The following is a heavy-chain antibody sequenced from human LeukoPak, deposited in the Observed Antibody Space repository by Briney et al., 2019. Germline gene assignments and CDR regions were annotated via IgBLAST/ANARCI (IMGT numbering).Heavy chain of an antibody. D-gene: IGHD2-15*01. J-gene: IGHJ4*02. Sequence: SGPTLVKPTQTLTLTCTFSGFSLSTSGVGVGWIRQPPGKALEWLALIYWDDDKRYSPSLKSRLTITKDTSKNQVVLTMTNMDPADTATYYCALLLGYCSGGSCYSTQDFDYWGQGTLVTVSS. CDR3: ALLLGYCSGGSCYSTQDFDY. CDR1: GFSLSTSGVG. CDR2: IYWDDDK. V-gene: IGHV2-5*02.